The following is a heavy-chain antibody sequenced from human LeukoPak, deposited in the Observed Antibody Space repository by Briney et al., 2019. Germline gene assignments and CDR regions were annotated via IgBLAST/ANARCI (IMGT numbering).Heavy chain of an antibody. Sequence: ASVKVSCKASGYTFSNYGISWVRQAPGQGLEWMGWISGYNGDTNYPQKRQGRVTMTTDTSTSTAYMELRSLRSDDTAVYYCAKRISRGLYYYYGMDVWGQGTTVTVSS. CDR1: GYTFSNYG. CDR2: ISGYNGDT. D-gene: IGHD2-15*01. V-gene: IGHV1-18*01. CDR3: AKRISRGLYYYYGMDV. J-gene: IGHJ6*02.